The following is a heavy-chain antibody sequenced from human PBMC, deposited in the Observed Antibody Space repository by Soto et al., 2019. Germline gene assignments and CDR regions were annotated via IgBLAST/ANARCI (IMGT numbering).Heavy chain of an antibody. J-gene: IGHJ4*02. V-gene: IGHV3-7*03. CDR3: ARGGVATETRGYYYFDY. Sequence: EVQLVESGGGLVQPGGSLRLSCAASGFTFSSYWMSWVRQAPGKGLEWVANIKQDGSEIYYVDSVKGRFTISRDNAKNSLYLQMNSLRAEDTAVYYCARGGVATETRGYYYFDYWGQGTLVTVSS. CDR1: GFTFSSYW. CDR2: IKQDGSEI. D-gene: IGHD5-12*01.